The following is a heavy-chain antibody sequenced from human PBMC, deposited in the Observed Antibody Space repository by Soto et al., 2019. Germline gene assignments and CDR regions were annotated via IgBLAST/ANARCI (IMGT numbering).Heavy chain of an antibody. CDR3: ASGASRWYPYFFDS. CDR2: IIPYYNTL. CDR1: EGTFNSYA. J-gene: IGHJ4*02. V-gene: IGHV1-69*01. Sequence: QAQVVQSGAEVRKPGSSVKLSCKASEGTFNSYAIGWVRQAPGQGLEWMGGIIPYYNTLNYAQKLQDRVTITADDSTNTVYMELSTLRSDDTAVYFCASGASRWYPYFFDSWAQGTLVIVSS. D-gene: IGHD6-13*01.